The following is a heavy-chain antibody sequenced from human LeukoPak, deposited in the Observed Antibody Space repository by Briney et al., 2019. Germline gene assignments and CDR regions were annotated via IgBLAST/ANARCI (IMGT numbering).Heavy chain of an antibody. Sequence: SETLSLTCSVSGGSITNTRNYWGWIRQAPWKGLEWIASIYHNGNTYQNPSFKSRVTISVDTSKNQFSLKLDSVTAADTAVYYCARRSTIRGVYWGQGTLVTVSS. CDR2: IYHNGNT. V-gene: IGHV4-39*01. J-gene: IGHJ4*02. CDR3: ARRSTIRGVY. CDR1: GGSITNTRNY. D-gene: IGHD5/OR15-5a*01.